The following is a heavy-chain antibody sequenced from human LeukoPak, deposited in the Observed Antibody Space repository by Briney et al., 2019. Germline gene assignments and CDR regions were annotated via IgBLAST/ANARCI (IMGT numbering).Heavy chain of an antibody. Sequence: PGGSLRLSCAASGFNFASYATTWVRQAPGKGLEWVSSISGASIIPHFADSVKGRFTISRDNSKGTLYLQMNSLRAEDTAVYYCAKARDFRSGGSCYLVPMDVWGQGSTVTVSS. CDR3: AKARDFRSGGSCYLVPMDV. D-gene: IGHD2-15*01. CDR1: GFNFASYA. CDR2: ISGASIIP. V-gene: IGHV3-23*01. J-gene: IGHJ6*02.